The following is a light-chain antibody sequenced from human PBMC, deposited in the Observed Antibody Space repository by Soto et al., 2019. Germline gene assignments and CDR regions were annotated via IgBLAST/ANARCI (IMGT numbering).Light chain of an antibody. J-gene: IGKJ1*01. CDR2: GAS. CDR1: QSFTSS. V-gene: IGKV3-15*01. Sequence: DTVMTQPPATLSVSLGARATLSCRASQSFTSSLAWYQQKTGQALRLLIYGASTRATGIPARFSGSGSGTEFTLTISNLQSEDCAVYYFHQYNDWPRTFGKGVKVDIK. CDR3: HQYNDWPRT.